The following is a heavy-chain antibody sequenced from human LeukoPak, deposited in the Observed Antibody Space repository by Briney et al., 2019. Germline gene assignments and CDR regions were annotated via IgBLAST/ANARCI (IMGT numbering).Heavy chain of an antibody. CDR1: GGSISSTSYY. D-gene: IGHD5-12*01. CDR2: IYYSGST. CDR3: ARLRQDSGYPYYFDY. J-gene: IGHJ4*02. V-gene: IGHV4-39*01. Sequence: SETLSLTCTVSGGSISSTSYYWGWIRQPPGQGLEWIGNIYYSGSTYYNPSLKSRVTISVDTSKNQFSLKLSSVTAADTAVYYCARLRQDSGYPYYFDYWGQGTRVTVSS.